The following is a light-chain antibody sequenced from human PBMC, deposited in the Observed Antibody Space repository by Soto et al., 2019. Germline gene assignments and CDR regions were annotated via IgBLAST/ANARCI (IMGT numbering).Light chain of an antibody. V-gene: IGKV3-11*01. CDR3: QQRSNWSPIT. CDR1: QSVSIY. CDR2: DAS. Sequence: ELVLTQSPGTLSLSPGERATLSCRASQSVSIYLAWYQQKPGQAPRLLIYDASNRATGIPARFSGSGSVTDFTLPISSLEPEEFAVYYCQQRSNWSPITFGQGTRLEIK. J-gene: IGKJ5*01.